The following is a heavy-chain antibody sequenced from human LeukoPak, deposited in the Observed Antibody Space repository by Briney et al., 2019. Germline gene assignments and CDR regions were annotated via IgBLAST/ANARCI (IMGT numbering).Heavy chain of an antibody. J-gene: IGHJ4*02. CDR1: GFTFSSYA. Sequence: GGSLRLSCAASGFTFSSYAMSWVRQAPGKGLEWVSAISGSGGSTYYADSVKGRFAISRDNSKNTLYLQMNSLRAEDTAVYYCAKDLEIRLCLGDPYEGINFDYWGQGTLVTVSS. D-gene: IGHD3-16*01. V-gene: IGHV3-23*01. CDR2: ISGSGGST. CDR3: AKDLEIRLCLGDPYEGINFDY.